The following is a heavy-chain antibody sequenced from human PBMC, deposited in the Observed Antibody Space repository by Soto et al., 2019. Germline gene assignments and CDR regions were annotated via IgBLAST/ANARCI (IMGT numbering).Heavy chain of an antibody. Sequence: QVQLVQSGAEVKKPGASVKVSCKASGYTFTTYGISWVRQAPGQGLEWMGWISAHNGNTKYAQKFQDRGTVTTDTFPRTAYSELRSPRSDDKAVYYCARDPCSGSWENWFPDWGQGTLVTVSS. CDR1: GYTFTTYG. D-gene: IGHD2-15*01. J-gene: IGHJ1*01. V-gene: IGHV1-18*01. CDR2: ISAHNGNT. CDR3: ARDPCSGSWENWFPD.